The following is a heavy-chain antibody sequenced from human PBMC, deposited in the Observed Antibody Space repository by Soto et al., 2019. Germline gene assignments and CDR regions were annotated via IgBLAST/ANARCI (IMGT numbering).Heavy chain of an antibody. CDR1: GFTFSGST. CDR2: IRSKGNNYAK. J-gene: IGHJ4*02. V-gene: IGHV3-73*01. CDR3: TYCSTTSCMHY. Sequence: EVQLVESGGGLVQPGGSLKLSCAASGFTFSGSTMHWVRQASGKGLEWVGRIRSKGNNYAKEYDASVKGRFTISRDDSKNTAYLQMNSLKTEDTAVYYCTYCSTTSCMHYWGQGTLVTVSS. D-gene: IGHD2-2*01.